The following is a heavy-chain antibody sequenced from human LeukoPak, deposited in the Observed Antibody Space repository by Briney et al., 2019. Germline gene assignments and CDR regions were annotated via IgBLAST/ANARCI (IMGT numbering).Heavy chain of an antibody. CDR3: ARDPEGSSSWFYYYYYGMDV. J-gene: IGHJ6*02. Sequence: VSVKVSCKASGYTFTSYDINWVRQATGQGLEWMGWMNPNSGNTGYAQKFQGRVTMTTDTSTSTAYMELRSLRSDDTAVYYCARDPEGSSSWFYYYYYGMDVWGQGTTVTVSS. CDR1: GYTFTSYD. V-gene: IGHV1-8*01. CDR2: MNPNSGNT. D-gene: IGHD6-13*01.